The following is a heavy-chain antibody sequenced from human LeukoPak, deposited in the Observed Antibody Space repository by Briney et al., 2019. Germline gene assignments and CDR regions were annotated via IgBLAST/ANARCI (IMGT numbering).Heavy chain of an antibody. V-gene: IGHV3-30*18. Sequence: GGSLRLSCAASGFTFSNYGMHWVRQAPGKGLEWVAFISYDGSYKYYADSVKGRFTISRDNSKNTLYLQMNSLRAEDTAMFYCAKDSLRKSIVGTTTRGVNDYWGQGTLVTVSS. J-gene: IGHJ4*02. CDR1: GFTFSNYG. CDR3: AKDSLRKSIVGTTTRGVNDY. CDR2: ISYDGSYK. D-gene: IGHD1-26*01.